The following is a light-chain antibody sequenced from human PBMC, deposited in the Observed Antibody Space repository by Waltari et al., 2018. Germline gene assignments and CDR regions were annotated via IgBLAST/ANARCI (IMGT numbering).Light chain of an antibody. CDR2: SDN. V-gene: IGLV1-44*01. Sequence: QSVLTQPPSASGTPGQRVTLSCSGSSSNNGSNSVNWYQHLPGTAPKLLIYSDNQRPSGVPDRFSGSKSGASASLAISGLQSEDEADYYCAAWDVSLNGLVFGGGTKLTVL. J-gene: IGLJ2*01. CDR1: SSNNGSNS. CDR3: AAWDVSLNGLV.